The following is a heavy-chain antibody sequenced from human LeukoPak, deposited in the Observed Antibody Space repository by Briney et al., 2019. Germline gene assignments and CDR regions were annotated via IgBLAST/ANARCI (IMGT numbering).Heavy chain of an antibody. J-gene: IGHJ4*02. CDR2: IKEDGSKT. Sequence: GGALRLSRAESGFILSNYGMHWVRQAPGKGLEWVANIKEDGSKTEYVDSVKGRFTITRDNAKNSVFLQMNSLRAEDTAVYYCAPQTMILVLGGQGTLVTVSS. CDR1: GFILSNYG. V-gene: IGHV3-7*01. CDR3: APQTMILVL. D-gene: IGHD3-22*01.